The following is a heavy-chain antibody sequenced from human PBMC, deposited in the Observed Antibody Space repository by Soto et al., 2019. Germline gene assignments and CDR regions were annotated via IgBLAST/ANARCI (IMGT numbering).Heavy chain of an antibody. CDR1: GFTFSSYA. CDR2: ISGSGVST. Sequence: GGSLRLSCAASGFTFSSYAMSWVRQAPGKGLEWVSAISGSGVSTYYADSVKGRFTISRDNSKNTLYLQMNSLRAEDTAVYYCAKEEGYYDSSGYYYDNWFDPWGQGPLVTVSS. V-gene: IGHV3-23*01. CDR3: AKEEGYYDSSGYYYDNWFDP. D-gene: IGHD3-22*01. J-gene: IGHJ5*02.